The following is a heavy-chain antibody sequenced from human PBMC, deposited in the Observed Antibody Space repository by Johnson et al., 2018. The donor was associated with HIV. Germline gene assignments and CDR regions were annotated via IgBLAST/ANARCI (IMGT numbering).Heavy chain of an antibody. Sequence: QVQLMESGGGVVQPGRSLRLSCAASGFTFSNYAMSWVRQAPGKGLEWVTVISYDGSNKYYADSVKGRFTISRDNSKNTLYLQVNSLSDEDTAVYYCAREKPGDNWNSGAFYIWGQGTMVTVSS. D-gene: IGHD1-7*01. CDR3: AREKPGDNWNSGAFYI. CDR2: ISYDGSNK. J-gene: IGHJ3*02. CDR1: GFTFSNYA. V-gene: IGHV3-30*04.